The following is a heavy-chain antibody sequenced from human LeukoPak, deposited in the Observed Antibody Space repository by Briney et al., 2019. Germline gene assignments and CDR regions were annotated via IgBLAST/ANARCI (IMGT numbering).Heavy chain of an antibody. V-gene: IGHV3-33*01. CDR1: GFTFSNYG. Sequence: GGSLRLSCAASGFTFSNYGMHWVRQAPGKGLEWVAVIWNDGRNKYYGDSVKGRFIISRDNSKNTLFLQMDSLRAEDTAVYYCGRDQDRGPGTGDSWGQGTLVTVSS. D-gene: IGHD3-10*01. J-gene: IGHJ4*02. CDR2: IWNDGRNK. CDR3: GRDQDRGPGTGDS.